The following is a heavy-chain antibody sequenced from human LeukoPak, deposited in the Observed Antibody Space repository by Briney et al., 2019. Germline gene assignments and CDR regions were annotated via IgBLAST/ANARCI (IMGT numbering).Heavy chain of an antibody. CDR1: GFTFSAYS. D-gene: IGHD5-24*01. V-gene: IGHV3-21*01. CDR3: ARASKGGIAMTTIGY. Sequence: PGGSLRLSGAASGFTFSAYSMNWVRKAPGKGLEWVSSISSSSSYIYYADSVKGRFTISRDNAKNSLYLQMNSLRAEDTAVYYCARASKGGIAMTTIGYWGQGTLVTVSS. CDR2: ISSSSSYI. J-gene: IGHJ4*02.